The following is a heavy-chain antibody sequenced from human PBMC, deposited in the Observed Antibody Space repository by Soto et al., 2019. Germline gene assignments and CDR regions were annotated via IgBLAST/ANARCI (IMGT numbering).Heavy chain of an antibody. CDR2: IYYSAST. Sequence: HVQLQESGPGLVKPSQTLSLTCTVSGGSLSSGDYYWSWIRQPPGKRLEGIGYIYYSASTYYNPSLRSRVILTVDTTNHQFAVKLSSSGAAYTALYYRAIDQRDSESGYYKDREVWDRGPTVAVAS. CDR1: GGSLSSGDYY. D-gene: IGHD3-3*01. V-gene: IGHV4-30-4*01. J-gene: IGHJ6*02. CDR3: AIDQRDSESGYYKDREV.